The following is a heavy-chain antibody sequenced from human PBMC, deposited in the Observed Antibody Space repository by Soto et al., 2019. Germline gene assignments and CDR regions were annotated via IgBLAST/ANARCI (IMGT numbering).Heavy chain of an antibody. J-gene: IGHJ6*02. CDR2: IYYSGST. Sequence: QVQLQESGPGLVKPSQTLSLTCSVSGGSISSGDYYWSWIRQPPGKGLEWIGYIYYSGSTYYNPSLKSRINISEDTPTDQYSRNLSSVTGADAAVYYCGIAPYNGTEDRGMDVWGQGNTVTVSS. V-gene: IGHV4-30-4*08. D-gene: IGHD1-20*01. CDR1: GGSISSGDYY. CDR3: GIAPYNGTEDRGMDV.